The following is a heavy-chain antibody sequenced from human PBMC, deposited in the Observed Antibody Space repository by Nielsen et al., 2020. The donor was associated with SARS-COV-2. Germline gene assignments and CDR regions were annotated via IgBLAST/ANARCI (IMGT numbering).Heavy chain of an antibody. V-gene: IGHV1-2*06. Sequence: ASVNVSCKASGYTFTDYYIHWVRQAPGQGLEWMGRINPYSGGTHYAQKFQGTVTMTSNASISTVYMELTSDDPAVYYCARARATIFGMVMSYGMDVWGQGTTVAVSS. CDR1: GYTFTDYY. CDR2: INPYSGGT. CDR3: ARARATIFGMVMSYGMDV. J-gene: IGHJ6*01. D-gene: IGHD3-3*02.